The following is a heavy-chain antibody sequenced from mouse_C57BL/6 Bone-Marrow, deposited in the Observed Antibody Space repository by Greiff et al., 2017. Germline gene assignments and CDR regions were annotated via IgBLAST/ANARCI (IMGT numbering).Heavy chain of an antibody. CDR1: GYTFTSYW. CDR2: IDPNSGGS. CDR3: AKSRLDYYAMDY. D-gene: IGHD1-3*01. Sequence: QVQLQQPGAELVKPGASVKLSSKASGYTFTSYWMLWVKQRPGRGLEWIGRIDPNSGGSKYNEMFKIKATLPVNKPSSTAYMQLSSLTSEDSAVYYSAKSRLDYYAMDYWGQGTSVTFSS. J-gene: IGHJ4*01. V-gene: IGHV1-62-3*01.